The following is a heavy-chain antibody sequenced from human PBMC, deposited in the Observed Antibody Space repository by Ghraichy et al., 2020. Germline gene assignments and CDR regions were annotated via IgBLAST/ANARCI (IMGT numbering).Heavy chain of an antibody. Sequence: GGSLRLSCAASGFTFSNAWMSWVRQTPGERLEWVGRIRVNTDGGTTDYAAPVKGRFTISRDDSKNTLYLQMNSLRTEDTAVYYCTTGAVCIGNCYSSQYDFWGQGTLVTVSS. CDR1: GFTFSNAW. CDR2: IRVNTDGGTT. J-gene: IGHJ4*02. CDR3: TTGAVCIGNCYSSQYDF. D-gene: IGHD2-15*01. V-gene: IGHV3-15*01.